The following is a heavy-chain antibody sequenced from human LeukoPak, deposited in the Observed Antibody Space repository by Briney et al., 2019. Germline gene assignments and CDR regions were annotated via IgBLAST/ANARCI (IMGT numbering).Heavy chain of an antibody. CDR2: ISKDGGFK. CDR1: GFTFSSYG. J-gene: IGHJ3*02. Sequence: GRSLRLSCAASGFTFSSYGMHWVRQAPGKGLEWVAVISKDGGFKYYADSVKGRFTISRDNSKNTFYLQMNSLIIEDTAVYYCTREEYSSFWSTAGAFDIWGQGTMVTVSS. CDR3: TREEYSSFWSTAGAFDI. V-gene: IGHV3-30*03. D-gene: IGHD6-19*01.